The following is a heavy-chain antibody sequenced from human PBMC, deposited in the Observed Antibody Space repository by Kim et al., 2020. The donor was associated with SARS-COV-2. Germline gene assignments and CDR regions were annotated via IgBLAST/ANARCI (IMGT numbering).Heavy chain of an antibody. CDR3: AKDIGLRLATIDYYGLDV. CDR1: GFNFGDYG. D-gene: IGHD5-12*01. J-gene: IGHJ6*02. V-gene: IGHV3-9*01. Sequence: GGSLRLSCTASGFNFGDYGMHWVRQAPGKGLQWVSGISWNNAAIAYADSVEGRFTISRDNGRSSVYLQMNRLGAEDTALYYCAKDIGLRLATIDYYGLDVGGQGTTVTVSS. CDR2: ISWNNAAI.